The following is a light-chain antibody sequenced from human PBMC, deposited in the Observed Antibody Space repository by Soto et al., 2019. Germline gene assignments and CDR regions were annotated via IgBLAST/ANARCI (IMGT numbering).Light chain of an antibody. CDR3: QSYDSSLV. V-gene: IGLV1-40*01. CDR2: GNI. Sequence: QSVLTQPPSVSGAPGQRVTISCTGSSSNIGAGYDVHWYQQVPGTAPKLLIDGNINRPSGVPDRFSGSKSGTSASLAITGLQAEDEAEYYCQSYDSSLVFGGGTKLTVL. J-gene: IGLJ2*01. CDR1: SSNIGAGYD.